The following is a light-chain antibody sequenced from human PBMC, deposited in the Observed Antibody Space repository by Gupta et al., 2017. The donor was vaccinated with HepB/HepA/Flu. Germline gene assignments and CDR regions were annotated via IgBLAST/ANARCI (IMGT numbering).Light chain of an antibody. CDR2: AAS. V-gene: IGKV1-6*01. CDR3: LQDYSDPLT. Sequence: AIQMTQSPSSLSASVGDRVTITCRASQGIKKDLAWYQHKPGKAPKLLIFAASSLQTGVPSRFSGSGSGTDFTLTISSLQTEDFATYYCLQDYSDPLTFGQGTKVEVK. J-gene: IGKJ1*01. CDR1: QGIKKD.